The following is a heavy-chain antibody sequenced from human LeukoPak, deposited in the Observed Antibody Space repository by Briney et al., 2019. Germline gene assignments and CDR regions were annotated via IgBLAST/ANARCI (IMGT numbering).Heavy chain of an antibody. CDR2: INHSGST. CDR1: GGSFSAYY. V-gene: IGHV4-34*01. CDR3: ARVDKNGGTTFDY. J-gene: IGHJ4*02. Sequence: SETLSLTCAVYGGSFSAYYWTWIRQPPGKGLEWIGEINHSGSTNYNPSLKSRVIISVDTSKNQLSLKLSSVTAADTAVYYCARVDKNGGTTFDYWGQGTLVTESS. D-gene: IGHD2/OR15-2a*01.